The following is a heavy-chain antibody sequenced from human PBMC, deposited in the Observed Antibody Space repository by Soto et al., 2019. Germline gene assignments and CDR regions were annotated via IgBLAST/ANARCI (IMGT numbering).Heavy chain of an antibody. CDR2: INPSGGST. CDR1: GYTFTSYY. Sequence: GASMKVSCKASGYTFTSYYMHWVRQAPGQGLEWKGKINPSGGSTSYAQKFKGRITMTRDTSTSTVYMELSSLRSEDTAVYYCARDGAFLRYFDSPGPPPYYYYYGMDVWGQGTTVTV. V-gene: IGHV1-46*01. J-gene: IGHJ6*02. D-gene: IGHD3-9*01. CDR3: ARDGAFLRYFDSPGPPPYYYYYGMDV.